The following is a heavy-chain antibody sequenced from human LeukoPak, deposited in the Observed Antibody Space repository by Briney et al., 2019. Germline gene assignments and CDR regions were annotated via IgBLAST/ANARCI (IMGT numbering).Heavy chain of an antibody. J-gene: IGHJ6*03. Sequence: SETLSLTCTVSGYSISSGYYWGWIRQPPGKGLEWIGSIYHSGSTYYNPSLKSRVTISVDTSKNQFSLKLSSVTAADTAVYYCARDFSSSSSVYYYYYMDVWGKGTTVTVSS. D-gene: IGHD6-6*01. CDR1: GYSISSGYY. V-gene: IGHV4-38-2*02. CDR3: ARDFSSSSSVYYYYYMDV. CDR2: IYHSGST.